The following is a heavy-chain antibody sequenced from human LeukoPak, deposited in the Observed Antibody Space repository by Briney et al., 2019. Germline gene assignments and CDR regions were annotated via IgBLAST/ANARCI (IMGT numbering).Heavy chain of an antibody. Sequence: SETLSLTCTVSGGSISSYYWSLIRQPPGKGLEWIGYIYYSGSTNYNPSLKSRVTISVDTSKNQFSLKLSSVTAADTAVYYCARKGVAGRGFFDYWGQGTLVTVSS. J-gene: IGHJ4*02. D-gene: IGHD6-19*01. CDR3: ARKGVAGRGFFDY. CDR2: IYYSGST. V-gene: IGHV4-59*01. CDR1: GGSISSYY.